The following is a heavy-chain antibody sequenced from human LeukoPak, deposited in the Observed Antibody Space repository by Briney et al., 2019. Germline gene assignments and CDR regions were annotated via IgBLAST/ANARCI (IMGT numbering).Heavy chain of an antibody. Sequence: GSLRLSCAASGFTFSSYGMHWVRQAPGKGLEWVAFIRYDGSNKYYADSVKGRFTISRDNSKNTLYLQMNSLRAEDTAVYYCAKVGTIFGVVRSGWFDPWGQGTLVTVSS. J-gene: IGHJ5*02. V-gene: IGHV3-30*02. CDR3: AKVGTIFGVVRSGWFDP. CDR2: IRYDGSNK. D-gene: IGHD3-3*01. CDR1: GFTFSSYG.